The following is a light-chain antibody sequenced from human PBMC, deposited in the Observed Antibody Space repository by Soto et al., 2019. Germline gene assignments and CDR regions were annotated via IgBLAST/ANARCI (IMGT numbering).Light chain of an antibody. CDR3: QSYDSSLGGGV. CDR2: GNS. J-gene: IGLJ2*01. Sequence: QSVLTQPPSVSGAPGQRVTISCTGSSSNIGAGYDVHWYQQLPGTAPKLLIYGNSNRPSGVPDRFSGSKSGTSASLAITGLQAEDEADYYSQSYDSSLGGGVFGGGTKLTVL. CDR1: SSNIGAGYD. V-gene: IGLV1-40*01.